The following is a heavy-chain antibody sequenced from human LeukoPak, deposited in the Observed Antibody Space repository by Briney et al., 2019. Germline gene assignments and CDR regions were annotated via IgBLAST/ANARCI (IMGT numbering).Heavy chain of an antibody. J-gene: IGHJ4*02. CDR1: GFTFSDYY. CDR3: VRGARVTTVINY. Sequence: PGGSLRLSCAASGFTFSDYYMSWIRQAPGQGLEWVSDISSSSSYTNYADSVKGRFTISRDNAKNSFYLQMNSLRAEDTAVYYCVRGARVTTVINYWGQGTLVTVSS. D-gene: IGHD4-17*01. V-gene: IGHV3-11*03. CDR2: ISSSSSYT.